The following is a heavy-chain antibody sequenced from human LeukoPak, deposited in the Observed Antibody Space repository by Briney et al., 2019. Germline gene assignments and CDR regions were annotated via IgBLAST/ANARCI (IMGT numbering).Heavy chain of an antibody. CDR2: IYHSGST. D-gene: IGHD5-18*01. Sequence: PSETLSLTCTVSGYSISSGYYWGWIRQPPGKGLEWIGSIYHSGSTYYNPSLKSRVTISVDTSKNQFSLKLSSVTAADTAVYYCARDSGYSYGYGFANWGQGTLVTVSS. CDR1: GYSISSGYY. J-gene: IGHJ4*02. CDR3: ARDSGYSYGYGFAN. V-gene: IGHV4-38-2*02.